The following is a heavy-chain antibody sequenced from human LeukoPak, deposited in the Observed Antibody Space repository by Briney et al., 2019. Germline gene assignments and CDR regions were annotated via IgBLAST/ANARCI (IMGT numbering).Heavy chain of an antibody. CDR1: GGSISSGSYY. Sequence: PSETLSLTCTVSGGSISSGSYYWGWIRQPPGKGLEWIGSFYYSGSTYYNPSLKSRVTISVDTSKNQLSLRLSSVTAADTAVYYCARLAVAGTGYWGQGTLVTVSS. D-gene: IGHD6-19*01. CDR2: FYYSGST. V-gene: IGHV4-39*01. J-gene: IGHJ4*02. CDR3: ARLAVAGTGY.